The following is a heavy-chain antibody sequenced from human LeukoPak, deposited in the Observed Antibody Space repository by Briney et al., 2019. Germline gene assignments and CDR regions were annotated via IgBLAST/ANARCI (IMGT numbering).Heavy chain of an antibody. D-gene: IGHD2-15*01. J-gene: IGHJ4*02. V-gene: IGHV1-69*04. CDR2: IIPILGIA. CDR1: GGTFSSYA. CDR3: ARGYCSGGSCPAFDY. Sequence: ASVSVSCKASGGTFSSYAISWVRQAPGQGLEWMGRIIPILGIANYAQKFQGRVTITADKSTSTAYMELSSLRSEDTAVYYCARGYCSGGSCPAFDYWGQGTLVTVSS.